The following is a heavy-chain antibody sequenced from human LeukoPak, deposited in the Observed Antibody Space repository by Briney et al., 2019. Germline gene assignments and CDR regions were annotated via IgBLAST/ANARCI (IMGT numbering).Heavy chain of an antibody. CDR2: ISGSGGST. CDR1: GFTFSTYA. D-gene: IGHD6-19*01. V-gene: IGHV3-23*01. J-gene: IGHJ4*02. Sequence: PWGSLRLSCAASGFTFSTYAMSWVRQAPGKGLEWVSAISGSGGSTNYADSVKGRVTVSRDNSKSTLYLQMNSLRAEDTAVYYCAKQPSALAGTYDYWGQGTLVTVSS. CDR3: AKQPSALAGTYDY.